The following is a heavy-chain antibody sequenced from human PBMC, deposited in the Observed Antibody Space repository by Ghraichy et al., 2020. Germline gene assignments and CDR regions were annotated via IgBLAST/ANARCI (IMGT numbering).Heavy chain of an antibody. CDR1: GGSISSGGYY. Sequence: SETLSLTCTVSGGSISSGGYYWSWIRQHPGKGLEWIGYIYYSGSTYYNPSLKSRVTISVDTSKNQFSLKLTSVTAADTAVYFCARTAAVTIRRRTYYFDYWGQGTLVTVSS. CDR2: IYYSGST. D-gene: IGHD4-17*01. CDR3: ARTAAVTIRRRTYYFDY. J-gene: IGHJ4*02. V-gene: IGHV4-31*03.